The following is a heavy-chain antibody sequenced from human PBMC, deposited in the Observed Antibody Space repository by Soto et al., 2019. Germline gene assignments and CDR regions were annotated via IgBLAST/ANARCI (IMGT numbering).Heavy chain of an antibody. CDR3: ARMLDSSGGDY. CDR1: GGYISSGSYY. CDR2: IYYSGST. D-gene: IGHD3-22*01. Sequence: SETLSLTCTVSGGYISSGSYYWGWIRQSPGKGLEWIGSIYYSGSTYYNPSLKSRVTISADTSKNQFSLKLSSVTAPDTAVYYCARMLDSSGGDYWGQGTLVTVSS. V-gene: IGHV4-39*01. J-gene: IGHJ4*02.